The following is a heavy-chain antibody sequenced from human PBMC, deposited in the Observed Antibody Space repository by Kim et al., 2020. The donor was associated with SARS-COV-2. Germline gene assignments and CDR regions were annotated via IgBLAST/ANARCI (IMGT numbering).Heavy chain of an antibody. Sequence: SETLSLTCTVSGGSISSSSYYWGWIRQPPGKGLEWIGSIYYSGSTYYNPSLKSRVTISVDTSKNQFSLKLSSVTAADTAVYYCARTDDYGDDTYAEYFQHWGQGTLVTVSS. CDR2: IYYSGST. J-gene: IGHJ1*01. D-gene: IGHD4-17*01. CDR1: GGSISSSSYY. V-gene: IGHV4-39*01. CDR3: ARTDDYGDDTYAEYFQH.